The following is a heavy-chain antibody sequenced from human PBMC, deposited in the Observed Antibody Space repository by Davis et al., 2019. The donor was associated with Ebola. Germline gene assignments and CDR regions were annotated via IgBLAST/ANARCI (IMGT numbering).Heavy chain of an antibody. CDR3: ASRGGTGTPPDY. V-gene: IGHV4-31*03. Sequence: PSETLSLTCTVSGGSISSGGYYWSWIRQHPGKGLEWIGYIYYSGSTYYNPSLKSRVTISVDTSKNQFSLKLSSVTAADTAVYYCASRGGTGTPPDYWGQGTLVTVSS. D-gene: IGHD1-7*01. J-gene: IGHJ4*02. CDR2: IYYSGST. CDR1: GGSISSGGYY.